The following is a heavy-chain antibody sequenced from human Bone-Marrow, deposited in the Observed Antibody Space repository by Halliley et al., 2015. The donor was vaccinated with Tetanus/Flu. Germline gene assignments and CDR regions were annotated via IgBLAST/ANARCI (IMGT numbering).Heavy chain of an antibody. CDR1: GGSISGYY. CDR2: IHYSGTT. Sequence: TLSLTCTVSGGSISGYYWSWIRQPPGKGLEWIAYIHYSGTTNYNPSLKSRVTISIDTSKNEISLKLGSVTAADTAVYYCATRPLDGSCFIPYFADWGQGTVVTVAS. J-gene: IGHJ4*02. D-gene: IGHD1-1*01. CDR3: ATRPLDGSCFIPYFAD. V-gene: IGHV4-59*03.